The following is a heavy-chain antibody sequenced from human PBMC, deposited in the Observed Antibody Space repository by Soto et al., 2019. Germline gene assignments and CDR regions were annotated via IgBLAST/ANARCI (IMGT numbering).Heavy chain of an antibody. Sequence: QVQLVQSGAEVKKPGASVKVSCKASGYTFTSYGISWVRQAPGQGLEWMGWISGYNGNTSYAQKLQGRVTMTTDTSTTTAYMELRSLRSDDTAVYYCARDRFRLVRGLIMHYDGMDVWGQGTTVTVSS. D-gene: IGHD3-10*01. J-gene: IGHJ6*02. CDR3: ARDRFRLVRGLIMHYDGMDV. CDR2: ISGYNGNT. CDR1: GYTFTSYG. V-gene: IGHV1-18*01.